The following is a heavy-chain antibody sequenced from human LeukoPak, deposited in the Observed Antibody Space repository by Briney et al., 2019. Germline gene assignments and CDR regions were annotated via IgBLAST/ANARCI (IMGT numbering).Heavy chain of an antibody. V-gene: IGHV3-33*07. CDR1: GFTFSRYG. D-gene: IGHD1-1*01. Sequence: PGGSLRLSCAASGFTFSRYGMYWVRQDPGKGLEWVAAVWYDGNKNYYADSVKGRFTISRDNSKNTVYLQMTSLRAEDTAVYYCARDRVEGSYYYYMDVWGKGTTVTLSS. CDR3: ARDRVEGSYYYYMDV. CDR2: VWYDGNKN. J-gene: IGHJ6*03.